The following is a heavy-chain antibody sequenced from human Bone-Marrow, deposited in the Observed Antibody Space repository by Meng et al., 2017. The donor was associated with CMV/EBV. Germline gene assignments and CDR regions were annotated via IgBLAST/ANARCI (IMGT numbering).Heavy chain of an antibody. J-gene: IGHJ4*02. V-gene: IGHV4-34*01. CDR3: ARKGADYFDSSGYPRSPKYFEY. Sequence: SEPLSLTCAVHGGSFSGYYWSWIRQPPGKGLEWIGEINHSGSTNYNPSLKSRVTISVDTSKNQFSLKLSSVTAADTAVYYCARKGADYFDSSGYPRSPKYFEYWGQGTLVTVSS. CDR2: INHSGST. D-gene: IGHD3-22*01. CDR1: GGSFSGYY.